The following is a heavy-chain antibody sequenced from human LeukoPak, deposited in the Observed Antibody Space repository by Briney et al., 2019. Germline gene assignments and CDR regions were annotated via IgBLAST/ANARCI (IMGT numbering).Heavy chain of an antibody. V-gene: IGHV4-34*01. D-gene: IGHD3-22*01. CDR1: GGSFSGYY. Sequence: SETLSLTCAVYGGSFSGYYRSWIRQPPGKGLEWIGEINHSGSTNYTPSLKSRVTISVDKSKNQFSQKLSTVTAADTVVYYCARGYYDRSGLYGYWGQGTLVTVSS. CDR3: ARGYYDRSGLYGY. J-gene: IGHJ4*02. CDR2: INHSGST.